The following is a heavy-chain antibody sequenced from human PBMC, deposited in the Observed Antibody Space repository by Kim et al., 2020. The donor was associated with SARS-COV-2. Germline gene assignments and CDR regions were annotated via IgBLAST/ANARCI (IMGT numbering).Heavy chain of an antibody. CDR1: GFTFDDHG. CDR2: MYWDGGRT. J-gene: IGHJ6*02. D-gene: IGHD3-16*02. Sequence: GGSLRLSCAASGFTFDDHGMSWVRQVPGKGLEWVAGMYWDGGRTGYADSVKGRFTISRDNVKNSLYLQMNGLRVEDTALYYCARDNGPRRYTAPYGLYVWGQGTPVTVS. V-gene: IGHV3-20*04. CDR3: ARDNGPRRYTAPYGLYV.